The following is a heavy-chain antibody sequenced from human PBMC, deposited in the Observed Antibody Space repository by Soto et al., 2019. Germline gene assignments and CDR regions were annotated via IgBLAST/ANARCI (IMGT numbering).Heavy chain of an antibody. D-gene: IGHD3-10*01. CDR1: GGTFSSYA. Sequence: QVQLVQSGAEVKKPGSSVKVSCKASGGTFSSYAISWVRQAPGQGLEWMGGIIPIFGTANYAQKFQGRVTVTAAESTSTAYMELSSLRSEDTAWYCCASAPRGFGNWYFDLWGRGTRVTVSS. CDR2: IIPIFGTA. J-gene: IGHJ2*01. V-gene: IGHV1-69*12. CDR3: ASAPRGFGNWYFDL.